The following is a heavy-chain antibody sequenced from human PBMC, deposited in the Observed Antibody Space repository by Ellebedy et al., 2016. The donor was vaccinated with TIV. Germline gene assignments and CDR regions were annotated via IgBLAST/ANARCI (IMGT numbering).Heavy chain of an antibody. CDR1: GGSFSGYY. D-gene: IGHD3-3*01. CDR2: INHSGTT. J-gene: IGHJ5*02. Sequence: SETLSLXXAVYGGSFSGYYWSWIRQPPGKGLEWIGEINHSGTTNYNPSLKSRVTISVDTSKNQFSLKLSSVTAADTAVYYCARALLEGGPWGPGTLVTVSS. CDR3: ARALLEGGP. V-gene: IGHV4-34*01.